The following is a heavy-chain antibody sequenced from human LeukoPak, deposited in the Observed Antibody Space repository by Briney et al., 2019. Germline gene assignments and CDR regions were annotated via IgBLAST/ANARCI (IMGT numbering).Heavy chain of an antibody. D-gene: IGHD4-17*01. CDR2: IGPTGTDR. CDR1: GFTFSSYS. V-gene: IGHV3-21*01. Sequence: GGSLRLSCAASGFTFSSYSFNWVRQAPGKGLEWVSSIGPTGTDRYYADSVRGRFTISRDNAKNSLYLQWESLREEDTADNYGGTETVGRHYDYWGERALRTVSS. CDR3: GTETVGRHYDY. J-gene: IGHJ4*02.